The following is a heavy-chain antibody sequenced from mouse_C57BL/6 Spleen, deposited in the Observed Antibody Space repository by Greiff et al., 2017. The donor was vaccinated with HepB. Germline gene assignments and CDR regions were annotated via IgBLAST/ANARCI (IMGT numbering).Heavy chain of an antibody. CDR1: GFTFSDYY. J-gene: IGHJ4*01. D-gene: IGHD2-4*01. CDR3: ARERAYDYEDYYAMDY. V-gene: IGHV5-16*01. Sequence: EVMLVESEGGLVQPGSSMKLSCTASGFTFSDYYMAWVRQVPEKGLEWVANINYDGSSTYYLDSLKSRFIISRDNAKNILYLQMSSLKSEDTATYYCARERAYDYEDYYAMDYWGQGTSVTVSS. CDR2: INYDGSST.